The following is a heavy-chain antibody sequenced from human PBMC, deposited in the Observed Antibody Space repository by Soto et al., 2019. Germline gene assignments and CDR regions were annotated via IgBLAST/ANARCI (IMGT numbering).Heavy chain of an antibody. Sequence: PSETLSLTCTVSGGSISSYYWSWIRQPPGKGLEWIGYIYHIGSTNYNPSLKSRVTISVDTSKNQFSLKLSSVTAADTAVYYCARELFGRSVWFDPWGQGTLVTVSS. CDR2: IYHIGST. CDR3: ARELFGRSVWFDP. V-gene: IGHV4-59*01. J-gene: IGHJ5*02. CDR1: GGSISSYY. D-gene: IGHD3-10*01.